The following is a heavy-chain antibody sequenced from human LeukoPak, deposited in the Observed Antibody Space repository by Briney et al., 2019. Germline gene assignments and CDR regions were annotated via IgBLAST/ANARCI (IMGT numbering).Heavy chain of an antibody. Sequence: SVKVSCKASGYTFTSYDINWVRQATGQGLEWMGWMNHNSGKTGYAQKFQGRVTMTRNTSISTAYMELSSLRSEDTAVYYCASTTRASSSWYSLDYYYYGMDVWGQGTTVTVSS. CDR3: ASTTRASSSWYSLDYYYYGMDV. V-gene: IGHV1-8*02. CDR2: MNHNSGKT. J-gene: IGHJ6*02. D-gene: IGHD6-13*01. CDR1: GYTFTSYD.